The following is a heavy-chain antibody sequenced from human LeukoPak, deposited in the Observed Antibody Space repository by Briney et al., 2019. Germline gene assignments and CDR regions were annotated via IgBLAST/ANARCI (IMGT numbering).Heavy chain of an antibody. D-gene: IGHD3-10*01. Sequence: GGSLRLSCAASGFTFSSYAMSWVRQAPGKGLEWVSGISGSGGSTYYADSVKGRFTISRDNSKNTLYLQMNSLRAEDTAVYYCAKGDYYGSGSPPSPDYWGQGTLVTVSS. CDR3: AKGDYYGSGSPPSPDY. V-gene: IGHV3-23*01. J-gene: IGHJ4*02. CDR1: GFTFSSYA. CDR2: ISGSGGST.